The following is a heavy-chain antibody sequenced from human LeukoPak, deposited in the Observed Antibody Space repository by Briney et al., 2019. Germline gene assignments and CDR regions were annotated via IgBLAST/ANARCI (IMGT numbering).Heavy chain of an antibody. V-gene: IGHV1-69*13. CDR1: GGTFSSYA. D-gene: IGHD3-10*01. CDR2: IIPIFGTA. CDR3: AREYGSGSLGY. Sequence: ASVKVSCKASGGTFSSYAISWVRQAPGQGLEWMGGIIPIFGTANYAQKSQGRVTITADESTSTAYMELSSLRSEDTAVYYCAREYGSGSLGYWGQGTLVTVSS. J-gene: IGHJ4*02.